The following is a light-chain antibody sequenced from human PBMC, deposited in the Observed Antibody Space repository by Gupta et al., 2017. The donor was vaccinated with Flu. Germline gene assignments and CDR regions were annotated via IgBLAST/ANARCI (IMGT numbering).Light chain of an antibody. CDR2: DID. V-gene: IGLV8-61*01. CDR1: SGAVVSTYS. Sequence: VVTQMPSVSVPHGGTVTLTCGLPSGAVVSTYSPRWYQQSPGQPSPPLIYDIDIGFPGCPGRFSGSIRSYKAALTIAGGQAEDQSHYYCLLYMGGGASIFGGGTMLTV. J-gene: IGLJ2*01. CDR3: LLYMGGGASI.